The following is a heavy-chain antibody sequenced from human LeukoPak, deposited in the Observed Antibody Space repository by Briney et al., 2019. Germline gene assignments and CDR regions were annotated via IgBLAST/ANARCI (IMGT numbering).Heavy chain of an antibody. V-gene: IGHV3-66*01. CDR3: ARGPSSYYYYMDV. J-gene: IGHJ6*03. CDR1: GFTVSRNY. CDR2: IYSSGTT. Sequence: GGSLRLSCAASGFTVSRNYMSWVRQAPGKGLEWVSIIYSSGTTYYADSVKGRFTISRDNSKNTLYLQMNSLRAEDTAVYYCARGPSSYYYYMDVWGKGTTVTVSS.